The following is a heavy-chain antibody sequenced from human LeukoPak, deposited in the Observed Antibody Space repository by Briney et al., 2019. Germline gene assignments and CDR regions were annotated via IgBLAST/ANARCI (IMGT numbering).Heavy chain of an antibody. CDR1: GYSISSGYY. CDR2: IYHSGST. Sequence: SETLSLTCTVSGYSISSGYYWGWIRQPPGKGLEWIGSIYHSGSTYYNPSLKSRVTISVDTSKNQFSLKLNSVTAADTAVYYCARRWFGELLDYWGQGTLVTVSS. V-gene: IGHV4-38-2*02. CDR3: ARRWFGELLDY. J-gene: IGHJ4*02. D-gene: IGHD3-10*01.